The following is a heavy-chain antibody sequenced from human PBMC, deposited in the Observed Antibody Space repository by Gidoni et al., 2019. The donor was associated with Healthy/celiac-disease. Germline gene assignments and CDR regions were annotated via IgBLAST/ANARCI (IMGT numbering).Heavy chain of an antibody. CDR1: GGTFRSYA. V-gene: IGHV1-69*01. CDR3: ARDPTLYSSGWYESELHYYGMDV. D-gene: IGHD6-19*01. CDR2: IIPIFGTA. J-gene: IGHJ6*02. Sequence: QVQLVQSGAEVKKPGSSVKVSCKASGGTFRSYAISWVRQAPGQGLEWMGGIIPIFGTANYAQKFQGRVTITADESTSTAYMELSSLRSEDTAVYYCARDPTLYSSGWYESELHYYGMDVWGQGTTVTVSS.